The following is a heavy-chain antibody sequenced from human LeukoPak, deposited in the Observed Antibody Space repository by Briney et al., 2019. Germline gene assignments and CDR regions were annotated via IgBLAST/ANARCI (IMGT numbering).Heavy chain of an antibody. CDR3: AAGIAVAGTGNWFDP. CDR2: IYYSGST. Sequence: SETLSLTCTVSGGSISSYYWSWIRQPPGKGLEWIGYIYYSGSTNYKPSLKSRVTISVDTSKNQFSLKLSSVTAADTAVYYCAAGIAVAGTGNWFDPWGQGTLVTVSS. D-gene: IGHD6-19*01. J-gene: IGHJ5*02. CDR1: GGSISSYY. V-gene: IGHV4-59*01.